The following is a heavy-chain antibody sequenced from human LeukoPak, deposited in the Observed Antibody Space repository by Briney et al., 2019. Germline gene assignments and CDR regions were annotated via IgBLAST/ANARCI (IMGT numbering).Heavy chain of an antibody. CDR3: ARDRNSLEEEDYFDY. D-gene: IGHD2-21*01. V-gene: IGHV4-39*07. CDR1: GGSISSSSYY. CDR2: IHYSGST. Sequence: PSETLSLTCTVSGGSISSSSYYWGWIRQPPGKGLEWIGTIHYSGSTYYNTSLKSRVTISVDTSKNQFSLKLRSVTAADTAVYYCARDRNSLEEEDYFDYWGQGTLVTVSS. J-gene: IGHJ4*02.